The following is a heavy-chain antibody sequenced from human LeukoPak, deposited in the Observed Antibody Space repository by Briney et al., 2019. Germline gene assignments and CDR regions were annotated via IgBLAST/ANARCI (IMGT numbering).Heavy chain of an antibody. CDR2: ISSSSSYI. J-gene: IGHJ5*02. V-gene: IGHV3-21*01. CDR3: ARDRQTTVVTRVDWFDP. D-gene: IGHD4-23*01. Sequence: GGSLRLSCEASGFFFSRYSMNWVRQAPGKGLEWVSSISSSSSYIYYADSVKGRFTISRDNAKDSLYLQMNSLRAEDTAVYYCARDRQTTVVTRVDWFDPWGQGTLVTVSS. CDR1: GFFFSRYS.